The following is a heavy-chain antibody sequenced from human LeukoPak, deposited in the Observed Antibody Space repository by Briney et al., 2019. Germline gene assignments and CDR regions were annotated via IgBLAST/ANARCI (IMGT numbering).Heavy chain of an antibody. V-gene: IGHV3-64*01. Sequence: PGGSLRLSCAASGFTFSSYAMHWVRQAPGKGLEYVSAISSNGGSTYYANSVKSRFTISRDNSKNTLYLQMNSLRAEDTAVYYCARSPDPYYDSSGYYWAFDYWGQGTLVTVSS. J-gene: IGHJ4*02. CDR2: ISSNGGST. CDR1: GFTFSSYA. D-gene: IGHD3-22*01. CDR3: ARSPDPYYDSSGYYWAFDY.